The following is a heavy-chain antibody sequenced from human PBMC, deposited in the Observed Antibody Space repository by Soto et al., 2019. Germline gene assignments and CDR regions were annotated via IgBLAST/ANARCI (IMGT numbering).Heavy chain of an antibody. CDR3: ARGGRSSGYYGYYFDY. Sequence: QVQLVESGGGLVKPGGSLRLSCAASGFNFSDHYMNWVRQAPGKGLEWVSYISGSSRYTNFADSVKGRFTISRDNAKNSLYLQMNSLRAEDTAVYYCARGGRSSGYYGYYFDYWGQGTLVTVSS. D-gene: IGHD3-22*01. CDR2: ISGSSRYT. V-gene: IGHV3-11*06. J-gene: IGHJ4*02. CDR1: GFNFSDHY.